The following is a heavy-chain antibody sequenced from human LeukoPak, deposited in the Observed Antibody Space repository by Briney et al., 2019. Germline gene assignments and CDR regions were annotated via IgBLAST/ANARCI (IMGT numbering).Heavy chain of an antibody. J-gene: IGHJ3*01. CDR1: EFTFSSYT. V-gene: IGHV3-30*10. D-gene: IGHD1-14*01. CDR3: ARVYKTSRYDVFDV. CDR2: ISSDGHNE. Sequence: GDSLRLSCTGSEFTFSSYTLHWVRQAPGQGLEWVTQISSDGHNEVYRDSVKGRFTVSRDNSLATLYLQMNNLRAEDTALYYCARVYKTSRYDVFDVWARGQWSSSLQ.